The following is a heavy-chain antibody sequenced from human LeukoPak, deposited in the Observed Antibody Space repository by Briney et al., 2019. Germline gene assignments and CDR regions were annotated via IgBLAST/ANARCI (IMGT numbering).Heavy chain of an antibody. V-gene: IGHV3-30*04. CDR2: ISYDGSNK. J-gene: IGHJ6*02. CDR1: GFTFSSYA. D-gene: IGHD3-3*01. CDR3: ARSSLEWLFYYYYGMDV. Sequence: PGGSLRLSCAASGFTFSSYAMHWVRQAPGKGLEWVAVISYDGSNKYYADSVKGRFTISRDNSKNTLYLQMNSLRAEDTAVYYCARSSLEWLFYYYYGMDVWGQGTTVTVSS.